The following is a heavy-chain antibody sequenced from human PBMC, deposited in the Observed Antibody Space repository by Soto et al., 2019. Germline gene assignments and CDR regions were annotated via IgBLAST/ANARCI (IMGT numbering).Heavy chain of an antibody. CDR1: GGSISSGGYS. CDR2: IYHSGST. CDR3: ARAYSSSWYVDWFAP. Sequence: QLQLQESGSGLVKPSQTLSLTCAVSGGSISSGGYSWRWIRQPPGKALECIGYIYHSGSTYYHPSLKSRVTISVDRSKNQCCLKLSSVTATDTAVYYGARAYSSSWYVDWFAPWGHGTLNTVSS. D-gene: IGHD6-13*01. V-gene: IGHV4-30-2*01. J-gene: IGHJ5*02.